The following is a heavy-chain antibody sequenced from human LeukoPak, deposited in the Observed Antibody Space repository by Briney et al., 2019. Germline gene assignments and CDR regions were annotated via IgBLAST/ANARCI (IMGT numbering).Heavy chain of an antibody. CDR2: IYYSGST. CDR3: AXXXXXWXXWXDP. J-gene: IGHJ5*02. D-gene: IGHD5-12*01. CDR1: GGSISSYY. Sequence: SETLSLTCTVSGGSISSYYWSWIRQPPGKGLEWIGYIYYSGSTNYNPSLKSRVTISVDTSQNQFSLKLSSVTAADTAVYYCAXXXXXWXXWXDPWGQGTLVTVSS. V-gene: IGHV4-59*01.